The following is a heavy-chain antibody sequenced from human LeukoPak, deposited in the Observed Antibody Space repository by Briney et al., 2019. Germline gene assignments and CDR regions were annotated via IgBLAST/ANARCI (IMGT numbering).Heavy chain of an antibody. V-gene: IGHV3-48*03. CDR3: ARARYCSSTSCYDGMDV. Sequence: GGSLRLSCAASGFTFSSCEMNWVRQAPGKGLEWVSYISSSGSTIYYADSVKGRFTISRDNAKNSLYLQMNGLRAEDTAVYYCARARYCSSTSCYDGMDVWGQGTTVTVSS. CDR1: GFTFSSCE. J-gene: IGHJ6*02. CDR2: ISSSGSTI. D-gene: IGHD2-2*01.